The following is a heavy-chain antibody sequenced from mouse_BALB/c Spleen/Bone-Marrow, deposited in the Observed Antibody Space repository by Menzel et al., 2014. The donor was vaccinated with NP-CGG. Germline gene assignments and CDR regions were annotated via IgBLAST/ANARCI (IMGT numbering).Heavy chain of an antibody. D-gene: IGHD2-14*01. Sequence: QVQLQQSGAELVRPGVSVKISCKGSGYTFTDYAIHWVKQSHAKSLEWIGLISGYYGDAIYNQKFKGKATMTVDKSSSTAYMDLARLTSEDSAIHYCARSGKVRNAMDYWGQGTSVTVSS. CDR1: GYTFTDYA. J-gene: IGHJ4*01. CDR2: ISGYYGDA. V-gene: IGHV1S137*01. CDR3: ARSGKVRNAMDY.